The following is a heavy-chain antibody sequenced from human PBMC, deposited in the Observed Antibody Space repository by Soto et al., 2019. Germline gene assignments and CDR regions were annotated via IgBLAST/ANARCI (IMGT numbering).Heavy chain of an antibody. CDR2: IVVGSGNT. J-gene: IGHJ4*02. CDR1: GFTFTSSA. Sequence: SVKVSCKASGFTFTSSAVQWVRQARGQRLEWIGWIVVGSGNTNYAQKFQEGVTITRDMSTSTAYMELSSLRSEDTAVYYCAADTTNPSVSDYWGQGTLVTVSS. CDR3: AADTTNPSVSDY. D-gene: IGHD2-8*01. V-gene: IGHV1-58*01.